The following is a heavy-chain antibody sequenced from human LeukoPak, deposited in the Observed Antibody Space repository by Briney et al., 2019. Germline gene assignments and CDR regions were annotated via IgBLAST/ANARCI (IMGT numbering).Heavy chain of an antibody. CDR2: INPKNGGT. CDR3: AREPPYTGHCDITTCDVSRFDL. CDR1: GYTFTDYY. J-gene: IGHJ4*02. Sequence: ASVKVSCKASGYTFTDYYMHWVRQAPGQGLEWMGWINPKNGGTNPAEKFQGRVTMTRDTSLSTAFMELTGLTSDDTAVHFCAREPPYTGHCDITTCDVSRFDLWGQGTLVTVSS. D-gene: IGHD2-2*01. V-gene: IGHV1-2*02.